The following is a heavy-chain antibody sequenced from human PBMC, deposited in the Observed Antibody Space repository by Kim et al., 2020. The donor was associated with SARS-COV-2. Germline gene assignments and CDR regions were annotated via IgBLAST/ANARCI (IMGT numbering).Heavy chain of an antibody. Sequence: SETLSLTCTVSGGSISSGDYYWSWIRQPPGKGLEWIGYIYYSGSTYYNPSLKSRVTISVDTSKNQFSLKLSSVTAADTAVYYCARVEWELHFDYWGQGTLVTVSS. J-gene: IGHJ4*02. CDR2: IYYSGST. CDR1: GGSISSGDYY. D-gene: IGHD1-26*01. CDR3: ARVEWELHFDY. V-gene: IGHV4-30-4*01.